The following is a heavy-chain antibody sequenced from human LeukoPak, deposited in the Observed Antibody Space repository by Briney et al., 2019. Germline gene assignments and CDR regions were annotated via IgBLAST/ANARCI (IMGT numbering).Heavy chain of an antibody. CDR2: INTNSGGT. D-gene: IGHD1-26*01. V-gene: IGHV1-2*02. J-gene: IGHJ4*02. Sequence: ASVKVSCKASGGTFSSYAISWVRQAPGQGLEWMGWINTNSGGTNYAQKFQGRVTMTRDTSISTAYMDLSSLTSDDTAVYYCARNLVGPTDVDYWGQGTPVTVSA. CDR3: ARNLVGPTDVDY. CDR1: GGTFSSYA.